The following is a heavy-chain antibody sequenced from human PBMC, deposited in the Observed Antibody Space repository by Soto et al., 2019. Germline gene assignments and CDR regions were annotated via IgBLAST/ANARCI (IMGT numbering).Heavy chain of an antibody. D-gene: IGHD3-22*01. J-gene: IGHJ5*02. CDR2: ISGSGGST. Sequence: GGSLIVWFVDSGFTFNNLAMIWVLQSTLDGVEWVSVISGSGGSTYYADPVKGRFTASRDNSKNTLYLQMNGLRVEDTAVYYCAKGVKFYYDSAERWFDTRAQRPLVTVSS. CDR3: AKGVKFYYDSAERWFDT. V-gene: IGHV3-23*01. CDR1: GFTFNNLA.